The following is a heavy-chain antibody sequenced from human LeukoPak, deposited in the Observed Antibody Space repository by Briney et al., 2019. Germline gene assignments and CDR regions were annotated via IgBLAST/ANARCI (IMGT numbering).Heavy chain of an antibody. Sequence: TSETLSLTCTVSGGSISSYYWSWIRQPPGKGLGWIGYIYYSGSTNYNPSLKSRVTISVDTSKNQFSLKLSSVTAADTAVYYCARRTASQYSSSWYHWFDPWGQGTLVTVSS. CDR1: GGSISSYY. V-gene: IGHV4-59*08. CDR3: ARRTASQYSSSWYHWFDP. J-gene: IGHJ5*02. D-gene: IGHD6-13*01. CDR2: IYYSGST.